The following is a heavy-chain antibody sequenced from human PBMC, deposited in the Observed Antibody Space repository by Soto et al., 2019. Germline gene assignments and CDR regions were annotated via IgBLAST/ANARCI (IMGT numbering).Heavy chain of an antibody. CDR2: INPNSGNI. CDR1: GYTFTGYY. D-gene: IGHD3-10*01. CDR3: ARGRASGSYYLLDY. Sequence: RASVKVSCKASGYTFTGYYMHWVRQATGHGLEWMGWINPNSGNIGYAQRFQGRVTMTRDTAIRTAYMEVSSLRSDDTAVYYCARGRASGSYYLLDYWGQGTLVTVSS. J-gene: IGHJ4*02. V-gene: IGHV1-8*02.